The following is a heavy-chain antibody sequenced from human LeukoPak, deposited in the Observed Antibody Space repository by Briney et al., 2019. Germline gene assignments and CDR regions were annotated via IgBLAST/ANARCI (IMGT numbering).Heavy chain of an antibody. CDR1: GASINISKW. D-gene: IGHD6-19*01. CDR3: ARHESGWYLSAEYFQH. Sequence: SGTLSLTCAVSGASINISKWWSWVRQPPGKGLEWIGEIYHSGSTNYNPSFKSRVTLIVDKSKNLLSLKLNSVTAADTAVYYCARHESGWYLSAEYFQHWGQGTLVTVSS. V-gene: IGHV4-4*02. CDR2: IYHSGST. J-gene: IGHJ1*01.